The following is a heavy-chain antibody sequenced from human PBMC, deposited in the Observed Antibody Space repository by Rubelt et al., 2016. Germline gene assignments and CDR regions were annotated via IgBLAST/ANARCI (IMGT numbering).Heavy chain of an antibody. V-gene: IGHV3-48*04. D-gene: IGHD5-24*01. CDR2: ITSTSSKV. J-gene: IGHJ4*02. Sequence: EVQLVESGGGLVQPGGSLRLSCAASGFTFSSYNMNWVRQAPGKGLEWVSYITSTSSKVHYADYVKGRFTITRDNAKNSLNLEMNSLRAEDTTLYYCAGRDLFDYWGQGTLVTVSS. CDR1: GFTFSSYN. CDR3: AGRDLFDY.